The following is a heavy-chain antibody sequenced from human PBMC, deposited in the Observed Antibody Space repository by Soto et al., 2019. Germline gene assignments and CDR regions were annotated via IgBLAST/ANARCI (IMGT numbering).Heavy chain of an antibody. V-gene: IGHV3-9*01. CDR2: ISWDSGGI. Sequence: EVQLVESGGGLVQPGRSLRLSCAASGFTFDDYAMHWVRQAPGRGLEWVSGISWDSGGIAYADSVKGRFTISRDNAXXXXXXXXXXXXXXDTALYFCAKDASSNIGVGYYYMDVWGKGTTVTVSS. CDR1: GFTFDDYA. J-gene: IGHJ6*03. D-gene: IGHD3-10*01. CDR3: AKDASSNIGVGYYYMDV.